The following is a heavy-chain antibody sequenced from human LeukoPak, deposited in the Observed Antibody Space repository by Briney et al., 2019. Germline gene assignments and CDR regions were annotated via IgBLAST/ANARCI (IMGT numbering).Heavy chain of an antibody. CDR2: VKSDGSVT. V-gene: IGHV3-74*01. CDR1: GFTFSSYW. J-gene: IGHJ4*02. D-gene: IGHD1-20*01. CDR3: AMFSYVSGTTIS. Sequence: PGGFLRLSCAASGFTFSSYWMHWVRQAPGKGLVWVSRVKSDGSVTNYADSVKGRFTISRDNAKNTLYLQMNSLRAEDTAVYYCAMFSYVSGTTISWGQGTLVTVSS.